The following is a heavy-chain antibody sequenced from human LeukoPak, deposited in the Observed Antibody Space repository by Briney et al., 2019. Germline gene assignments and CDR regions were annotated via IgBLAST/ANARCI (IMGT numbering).Heavy chain of an antibody. Sequence: GESLKISCKGSGYSFTNYWIGWVRQMPGKGLEWMGMIYPGDSDTRYSPSFQGQVTISADKSISTAYLQWSSLKASDTAMFYCARPPTGSSGDFGFWGQGTLVTVSS. V-gene: IGHV5-51*01. J-gene: IGHJ4*02. CDR1: GYSFTNYW. D-gene: IGHD6-13*01. CDR3: ARPPTGSSGDFGF. CDR2: IYPGDSDT.